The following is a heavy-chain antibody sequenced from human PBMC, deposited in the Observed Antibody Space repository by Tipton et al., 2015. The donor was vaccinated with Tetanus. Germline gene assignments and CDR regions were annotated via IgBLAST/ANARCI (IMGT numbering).Heavy chain of an antibody. D-gene: IGHD1-14*01. CDR3: ASHRGFFDL. V-gene: IGHV4-4*02. J-gene: IGHJ2*01. CDR2: IYHSGST. CDR1: GGSISRSNW. Sequence: TLSLTCAVSGGSISRSNWWSWVRQPPGKGLERIGEIYHSGSTNYKPSLTSRVTISVDKSKNQFSMKLRSVTAADTAVYYCASHRGFFDLWGRGALVTVSS.